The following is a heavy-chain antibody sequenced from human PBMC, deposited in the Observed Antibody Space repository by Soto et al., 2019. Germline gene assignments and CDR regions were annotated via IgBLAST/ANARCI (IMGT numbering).Heavy chain of an antibody. CDR2: VQPDGVTK. CDR3: ARGLQGFDY. J-gene: IGHJ4*02. CDR1: GFSLTVYS. Sequence: ESGGGVVQPGRSLRIYCRISGFSLTVYSMNWVRQAPAKGLEWVAVVQPDGVTKNYADSVQGRFVISGDKSTNTIYLEMDSLTPEDTAVYYCARGLQGFDYWGQGTLVTVSS. V-gene: IGHV3-30*09.